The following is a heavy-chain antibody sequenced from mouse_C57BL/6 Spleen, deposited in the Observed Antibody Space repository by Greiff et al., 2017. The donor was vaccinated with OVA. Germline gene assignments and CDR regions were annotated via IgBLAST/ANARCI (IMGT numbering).Heavy chain of an antibody. Sequence: QVQLKESGAELVRPGASVKLSCKASGYTFTDYYINWVKQRPGQGLEWIARIYPGSGNTYYNEKFKGKATLTAEKSSSTAYMQLSSLTSEDSAVYFCARSGYDYDGYAMDYWGQGTSVTVSS. D-gene: IGHD2-4*01. CDR2: IYPGSGNT. J-gene: IGHJ4*01. V-gene: IGHV1-76*01. CDR1: GYTFTDYY. CDR3: ARSGYDYDGYAMDY.